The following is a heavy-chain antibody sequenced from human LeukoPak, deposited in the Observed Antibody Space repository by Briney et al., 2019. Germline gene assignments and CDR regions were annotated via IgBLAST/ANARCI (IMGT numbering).Heavy chain of an antibody. J-gene: IGHJ4*02. CDR2: IWYDGSNK. V-gene: IGHV3-33*01. CDR1: GFTFSSYG. D-gene: IGHD3-22*01. Sequence: PGGSLRLSCAASGFTFSSYGMHWVRQAPGKGLEWVAVIWYDGSNKYYADSVKGRFTISRDNSKNTLYLQMNSLRAEDTAVYYCARDRTDYYDSSGYPQNIGYWGQGTLVTVSS. CDR3: ARDRTDYYDSSGYPQNIGY.